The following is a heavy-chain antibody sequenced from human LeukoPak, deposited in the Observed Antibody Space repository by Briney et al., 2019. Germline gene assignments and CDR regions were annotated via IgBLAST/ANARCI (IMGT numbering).Heavy chain of an antibody. CDR2: ISSSSSCI. V-gene: IGHV3-21*01. CDR3: ASFPTTVTTVW. Sequence: GGSLRLSCAASGFTFSSYSMNWVRQAPGKGLEWVSSISSSSSCIYYADSVKGRFTISRDNAKNSLYLQMNSLRAEDTAVYYCASFPTTVTTVWWGQGTLVTVSS. D-gene: IGHD4-17*01. J-gene: IGHJ4*02. CDR1: GFTFSSYS.